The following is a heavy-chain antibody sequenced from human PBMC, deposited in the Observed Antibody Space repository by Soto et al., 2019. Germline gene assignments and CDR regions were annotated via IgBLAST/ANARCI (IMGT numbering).Heavy chain of an antibody. Sequence: PSETLSLTCTVSGGSISSGDYYWSWIRQPPGKGLEWIGYIYYSGSTYYNPSLKSRVTISVDTSKNQFSLKLSSVTAADTAVYYCAREKYGGNSRYYYGMDVWGQGTTVT. V-gene: IGHV4-30-4*01. CDR3: AREKYGGNSRYYYGMDV. J-gene: IGHJ6*02. D-gene: IGHD2-21*02. CDR2: IYYSGST. CDR1: GGSISSGDYY.